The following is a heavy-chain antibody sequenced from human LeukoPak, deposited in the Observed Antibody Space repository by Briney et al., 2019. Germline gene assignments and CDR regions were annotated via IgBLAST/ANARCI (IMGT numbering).Heavy chain of an antibody. D-gene: IGHD6-6*01. J-gene: IGHJ4*02. CDR1: GFTFSSYS. CDR2: ISSSSSTI. CDR3: AKGKGSSGYYFDY. Sequence: PGGSLRLSCAASGFTFSSYSMNWVRQAPGKGLEWVSYISSSSSTIYYADSVKGRFTISRDNSRNTLYLQMNSLRAEDTAVYYCAKGKGSSGYYFDYWGQGTLVTVSS. V-gene: IGHV3-48*01.